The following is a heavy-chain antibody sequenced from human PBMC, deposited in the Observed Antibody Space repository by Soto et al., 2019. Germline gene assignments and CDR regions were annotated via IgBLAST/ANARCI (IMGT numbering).Heavy chain of an antibody. J-gene: IGHJ4*02. D-gene: IGHD1-26*01. V-gene: IGHV3-23*01. CDR3: ARRGSGSDYDY. CDR2: ISGSGDST. Sequence: EVQLLESGGGLVQPGGSLRLSCAASGFTFSSYAMRWVRQAPGKGLEWVSAISGSGDSTYYADSVKGRFTTSRDNSKNTLCLQMNSLRAEDTAVYYCARRGSGSDYDYWGQGTLVTVSS. CDR1: GFTFSSYA.